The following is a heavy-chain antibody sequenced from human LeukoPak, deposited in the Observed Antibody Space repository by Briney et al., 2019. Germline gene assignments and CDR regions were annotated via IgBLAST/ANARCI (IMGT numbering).Heavy chain of an antibody. V-gene: IGHV4-34*01. D-gene: IGHD6-19*01. Sequence: SETLSLTCAVSGGSFSDHYWSWIRQPPGKGLEWIWEINHSGSTNYNPSLRSRVTMSVDTYKNQLSLKLSSVTAADTAVYYCASNVVVAGTGWFDPWGQGTLVTVSS. CDR3: ASNVVVAGTGWFDP. CDR2: INHSGST. J-gene: IGHJ5*02. CDR1: GGSFSDHY.